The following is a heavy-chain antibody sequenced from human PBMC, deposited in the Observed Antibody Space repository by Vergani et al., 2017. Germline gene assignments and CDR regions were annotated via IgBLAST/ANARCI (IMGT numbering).Heavy chain of an antibody. J-gene: IGHJ4*02. CDR1: GFTFSSYA. V-gene: IGHV3-23*01. Sequence: EVQLLESGGGLVQPGGSLRLSCAASGFTFSSYAMSWVRQAPGKGLEWVSAISGSGGSTYYADSVKGRFTISRDNSKNTLYLQMNSLKAEDTAVYYCAKEDYKRANTAMVTNPTDYWGQGTLVTVSS. D-gene: IGHD5-18*01. CDR3: AKEDYKRANTAMVTNPTDY. CDR2: ISGSGGST.